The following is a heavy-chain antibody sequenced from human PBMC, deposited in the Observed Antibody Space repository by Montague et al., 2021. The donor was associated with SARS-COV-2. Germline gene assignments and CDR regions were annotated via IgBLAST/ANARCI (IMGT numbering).Heavy chain of an antibody. CDR2: TCYSGFT. D-gene: IGHD1-26*01. J-gene: IGHJ4*01. CDR3: ARVKGASGSMRLDN. CDR1: GGSFSNYF. Sequence: SETLSLTCAVYGGSFSNYFWSWIRQSPGKGLEWIGGTCYSGFTNFNPSLKSRVTISIDTSKKQFSLKLTSVTAADTAVYFCARVKGASGSMRLDNWGHGTLVTVSS. V-gene: IGHV4-34*01.